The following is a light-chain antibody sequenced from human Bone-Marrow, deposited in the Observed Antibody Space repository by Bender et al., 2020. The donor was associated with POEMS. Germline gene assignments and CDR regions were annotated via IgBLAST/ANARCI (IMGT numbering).Light chain of an antibody. CDR1: SSDIGSYDL. CDR3: CSYAGTSSSVV. Sequence: QSALTQPASVSGSPGQSITIPCTGSSSDIGSYDLVSWYQQYPGKAPKLMIYEVNKRPSGVSNRFSGSKSGNTASLTISRLQAEDEADYFCCSYAGTSSSVVFGGGTALTVL. J-gene: IGLJ2*01. CDR2: EVN. V-gene: IGLV2-23*02.